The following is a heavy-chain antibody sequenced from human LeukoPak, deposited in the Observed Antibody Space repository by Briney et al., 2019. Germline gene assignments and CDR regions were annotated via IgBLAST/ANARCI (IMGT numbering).Heavy chain of an antibody. CDR2: IYYSGTT. J-gene: IGHJ4*02. CDR3: ARANGDYHERPFDY. V-gene: IGHV4-59*01. D-gene: IGHD4-17*01. CDR1: GGSISSYY. Sequence: SETLSLTCTVSGGSISSYYWSWIRQPPGKGLEWIGYIYYSGTTNYNPSLKSRVSMSVDTSKNQFSLKLSSVTAADTAVYYCARANGDYHERPFDYWGQGTLVTVSS.